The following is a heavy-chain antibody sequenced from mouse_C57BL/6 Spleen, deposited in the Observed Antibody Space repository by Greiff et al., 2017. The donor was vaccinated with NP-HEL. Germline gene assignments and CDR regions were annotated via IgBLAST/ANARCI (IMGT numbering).Heavy chain of an antibody. CDR2: IDPEDGDT. D-gene: IGHD1-1*01. J-gene: IGHJ3*01. V-gene: IGHV14-1*01. CDR3: TTGYYGSSGFAY. Sequence: VQLQQSGAELVRPGASVKLSCTASGFNIKDYYMHWVKQRPEQGLEWIGRIDPEDGDTEYAPKFQGKATMTADTSSNTAYLQLSSLTSEDTAVYYCTTGYYGSSGFAYWGQVTLVTVSA. CDR1: GFNIKDYY.